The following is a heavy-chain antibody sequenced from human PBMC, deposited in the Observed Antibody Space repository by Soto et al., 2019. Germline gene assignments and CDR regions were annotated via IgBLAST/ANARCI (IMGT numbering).Heavy chain of an antibody. CDR3: ATDLESGSLYGGFDY. J-gene: IGHJ4*02. V-gene: IGHV1-24*01. D-gene: IGHD1-26*01. CDR1: GYTLTELS. CDR2: FDPEDGET. Sequence: ASVKVSCKVSGYTLTELSMHWVRQAPGKGLEWMGGFDPEDGETIYAQKFQGRVTMTEDTSTDTAYMELSSLRSEDTAVYYCATDLESGSLYGGFDYCGQGTMVTVSS.